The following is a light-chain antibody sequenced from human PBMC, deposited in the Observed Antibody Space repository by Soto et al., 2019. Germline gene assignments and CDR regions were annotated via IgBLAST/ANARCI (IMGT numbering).Light chain of an antibody. J-gene: IGLJ1*01. CDR2: ENN. CDR3: QSYDSSLSGYV. CDR1: SSNIGAGYE. V-gene: IGLV1-40*01. Sequence: QSVLTQPPSVSEAPGQRVTISCTGSSSNIGAGYEAHWYQQVPGTAPKLLIYENNNRPSGVPDRFSGSKSGTSASLAITGLQANDDAEYYCQSYDSSLSGYVYGPGPKQPVL.